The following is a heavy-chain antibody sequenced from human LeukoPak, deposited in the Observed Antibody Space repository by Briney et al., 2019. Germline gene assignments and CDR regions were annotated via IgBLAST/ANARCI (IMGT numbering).Heavy chain of an antibody. D-gene: IGHD3-22*01. CDR3: ASGYYDSSGYYDDAFDI. Sequence: ASVKVSCKASGGTFSSYAISWVRQAPGQGLEWMGRIIPIFGTANYAQKFQGRVTITTDESTSTAYMEPSSLRSEDTAVYYCASGYYDSSGYYDDAFDIWGQGTMVTVSS. V-gene: IGHV1-69*05. CDR2: IIPIFGTA. J-gene: IGHJ3*02. CDR1: GGTFSSYA.